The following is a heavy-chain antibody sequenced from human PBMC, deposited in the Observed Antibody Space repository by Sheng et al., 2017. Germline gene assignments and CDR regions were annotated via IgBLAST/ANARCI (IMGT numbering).Heavy chain of an antibody. V-gene: IGHV4-39*07. Sequence: QLQLQESGPGLVKPSETLSLTCTVSGGSISSSSYYWGWIRQPPGKGLEWIGSIYYSGSTYYNPSLKSRVTISVDTSKNQFSLKLSSVTAADTAVYYCARDAYYDSSGYYFGDWGQGTLVIVSS. D-gene: IGHD3-22*01. CDR2: IYYSGST. CDR3: ARDAYYDSSGYYFGD. CDR1: GGSISSSSYY. J-gene: IGHJ4*02.